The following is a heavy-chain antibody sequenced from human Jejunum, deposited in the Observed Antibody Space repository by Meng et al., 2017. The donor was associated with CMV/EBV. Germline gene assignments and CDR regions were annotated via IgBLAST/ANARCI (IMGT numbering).Heavy chain of an antibody. CDR3: TKDQVLI. CDR2: IRYDGDNK. Sequence: QMQLVESGGGVGQPGGSLRLSCAASGFTFSDYGMHWIRQAPGKGLEWVAFIRYDGDNKYYADSVKGRFTISRDNFNNMLYLQMNSLRTEDTAVYYCTKDQVLIWDQGTLVTVAS. CDR1: GFTFSDYG. J-gene: IGHJ4*02. D-gene: IGHD3-10*01. V-gene: IGHV3-30*02.